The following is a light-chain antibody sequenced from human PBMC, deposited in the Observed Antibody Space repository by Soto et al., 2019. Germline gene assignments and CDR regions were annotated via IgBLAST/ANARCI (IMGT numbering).Light chain of an antibody. CDR1: SRDIGGYDF. Sequence: QSALAQPASVSGSPGQSITISCAGTSRDIGGYDFVSWYQQHPGEAPKLMIFDVSDRPSGVSDRLSGSKSGDTASLTISGLQAEDEADYYCSSFSNSDTPYVFGTGTKVTVL. CDR3: SSFSNSDTPYV. V-gene: IGLV2-14*03. J-gene: IGLJ1*01. CDR2: DVS.